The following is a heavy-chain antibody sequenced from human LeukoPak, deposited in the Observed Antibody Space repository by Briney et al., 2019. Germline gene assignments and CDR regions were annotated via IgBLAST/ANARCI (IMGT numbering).Heavy chain of an antibody. CDR2: ISGSGGST. CDR1: GFTFSSYA. J-gene: IGHJ4*02. Sequence: EPGGSLRLSCAASGFTFSSYAMSWVRQAPGKGLEWVSAISGSGGSTYYADSVKGRFTISRDNSKNTLYLQMNSLRAEDTAVYYCAKDSGNYGGKSFDYWGQGTLVTVSS. CDR3: AKDSGNYGGKSFDY. V-gene: IGHV3-23*01. D-gene: IGHD4-23*01.